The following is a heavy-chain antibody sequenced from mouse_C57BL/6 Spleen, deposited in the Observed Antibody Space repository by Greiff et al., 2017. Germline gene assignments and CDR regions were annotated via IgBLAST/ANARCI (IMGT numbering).Heavy chain of an antibody. CDR2: IYPGSGST. CDR1: GYTFTSYW. J-gene: IGHJ1*03. CDR3: VTTVVAKGYFDV. D-gene: IGHD1-1*01. V-gene: IGHV1-55*01. Sequence: QVQLQQPGAELVKPGASVKMSCKASGYTFTSYWITWVKQRPGQGLEWIGDIYPGSGSTNYNEKFKGKATLTVDPSSSTAYMQLSSLTSEDSAVYYGVTTVVAKGYFDVWGTGTTVTVSS.